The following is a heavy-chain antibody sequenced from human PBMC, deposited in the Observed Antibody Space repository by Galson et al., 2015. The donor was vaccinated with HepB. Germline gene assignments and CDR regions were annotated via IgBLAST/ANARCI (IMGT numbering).Heavy chain of an antibody. V-gene: IGHV1-69*04. J-gene: IGHJ6*02. D-gene: IGHD3-22*01. CDR3: AREAHYDSSGYYFPSDYYYSMDV. Sequence: SVKVSCKASGGTFSSYAISWVRQAPGQGLEWMGRIIPILGIANYAQKFQGRVTITADKSTSTAYMELSSLRSEDTAVYYCAREAHYDSSGYYFPSDYYYSMDVWGQGTTVTVSS. CDR1: GGTFSSYA. CDR2: IIPILGIA.